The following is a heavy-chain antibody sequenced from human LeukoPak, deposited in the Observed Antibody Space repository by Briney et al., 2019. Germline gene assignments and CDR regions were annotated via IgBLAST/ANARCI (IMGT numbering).Heavy chain of an antibody. Sequence: SVKVSCKASGGTFSSYAISWVRQAPGQGLEWMGGIIPIFGTANHAQKFQGRVTITADESTTTAYMELSSLRSEETAVYYCATIVAAAIPRGPQGDYYFMDVWGKGTTVTVSS. J-gene: IGHJ6*03. V-gene: IGHV1-69*13. CDR3: ATIVAAAIPRGPQGDYYFMDV. CDR2: IIPIFGTA. D-gene: IGHD2-2*01. CDR1: GGTFSSYA.